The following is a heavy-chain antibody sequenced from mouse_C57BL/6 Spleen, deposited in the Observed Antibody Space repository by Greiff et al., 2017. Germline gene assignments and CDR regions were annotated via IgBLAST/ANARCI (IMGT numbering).Heavy chain of an antibody. CDR1: GYTFTSYW. CDR3: AREGLRGYFDV. D-gene: IGHD2-4*01. V-gene: IGHV1-53*01. Sequence: QVQLKQPGTELVKPGASVKLSCKASGYTFTSYWMHWVKQRPGQGLEWIGNINPSNGGTNYNEKFKSKGTLTVDKSSSTAYMQLSSLTSEDSAVYYCAREGLRGYFDVWGTGTTVTVSS. CDR2: INPSNGGT. J-gene: IGHJ1*03.